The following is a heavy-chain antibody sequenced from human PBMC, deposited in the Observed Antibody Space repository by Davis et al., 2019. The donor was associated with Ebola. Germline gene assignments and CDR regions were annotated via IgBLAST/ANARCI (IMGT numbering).Heavy chain of an antibody. Sequence: PSETLSLTCTVSGGSISSYYWSWIRQPPGKGLEWIGYIYYSGSTNYNPSLKSRVTISVDTSKNQFSLKLSSVTAADTAVYYCARGPLRIIAARPGYFDYWGQGTLVTVSS. CDR3: ARGPLRIIAARPGYFDY. J-gene: IGHJ4*02. V-gene: IGHV4-59*08. CDR1: GGSISSYY. CDR2: IYYSGST. D-gene: IGHD6-6*01.